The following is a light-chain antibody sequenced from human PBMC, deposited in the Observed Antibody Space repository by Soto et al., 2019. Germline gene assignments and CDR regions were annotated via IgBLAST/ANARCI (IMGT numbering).Light chain of an antibody. CDR3: QQYDDWRLLT. Sequence: EVVMTQSPATLSVSPGDKATLSCRASQSVSSHLAWYQQKPGQAPRLLIYGASTRASGVPARFSGSGSGTEFTLTISSLQSEDFAIYYCQQYDDWRLLTFDGGTKVEI. V-gene: IGKV3-15*01. CDR2: GAS. J-gene: IGKJ4*01. CDR1: QSVSSH.